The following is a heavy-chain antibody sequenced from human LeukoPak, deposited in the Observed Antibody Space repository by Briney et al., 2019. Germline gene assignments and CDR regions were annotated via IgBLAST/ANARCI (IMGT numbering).Heavy chain of an antibody. D-gene: IGHD6-19*01. V-gene: IGHV4-61*01. Sequence: SETLSLTCTVSGGSVSSGSYYWSWIRQPPGKGLEWTGYIYHSGSTNYNPSLKSRVTISVDMSKNQFSLKLGSVTAADTAVYYCARVAVAGRPVDYWGQGTLVTVSS. CDR3: ARVAVAGRPVDY. CDR1: GGSVSSGSYY. CDR2: IYHSGST. J-gene: IGHJ4*02.